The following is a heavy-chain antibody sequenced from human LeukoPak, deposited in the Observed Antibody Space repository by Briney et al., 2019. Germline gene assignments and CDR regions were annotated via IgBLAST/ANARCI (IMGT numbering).Heavy chain of an antibody. V-gene: IGHV3-23*01. CDR1: GFTFSSYA. D-gene: IGHD1-26*01. Sequence: SGGSLRLSCAASGFTFSSYAMSWVRQAPGKGLEWVSAISGSGGSTYYADSVKGRFTISRDNSKNTLYLQMNSLRAEDTAVYYCAKGETSRSKYFDYWGQGTLVTVSS. J-gene: IGHJ4*02. CDR2: ISGSGGST. CDR3: AKGETSRSKYFDY.